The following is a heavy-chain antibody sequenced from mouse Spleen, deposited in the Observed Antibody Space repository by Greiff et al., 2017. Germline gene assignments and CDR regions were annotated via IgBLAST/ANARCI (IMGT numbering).Heavy chain of an antibody. CDR2: IDPSDSYT. V-gene: IGHV1-50*01. J-gene: IGHJ4*01. CDR3: ATYYYGSSYYAMDY. Sequence: QVQLQQPGAELVKPGASVKLSCKASGYTFTSYWMQWVQQRPGQGLEWIGEIDPSDSYTNYNQKFKGKATLTVDTSSSTAYMQLSSLTSEDSAVYYCATYYYGSSYYAMDYWGQGTSVTVSS. D-gene: IGHD1-1*01. CDR1: GYTFTSYW.